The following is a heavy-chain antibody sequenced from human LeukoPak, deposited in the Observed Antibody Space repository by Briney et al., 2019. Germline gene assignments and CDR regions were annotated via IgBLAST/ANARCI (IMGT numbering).Heavy chain of an antibody. V-gene: IGHV4-38-2*02. CDR2: IYHSGGT. CDR3: ASLKNYYDSSGYLVTDAFDI. Sequence: SETLSLTCTVSGYSISSGFYWGWIRQPPGKGLQWIGNIYHSGGTYYNSSLKSRVTISVDTSKNQFSLKLSSVTAADTAVYYCASLKNYYDSSGYLVTDAFDIWGQGTMVTVSS. J-gene: IGHJ3*02. CDR1: GYSISSGFY. D-gene: IGHD3-22*01.